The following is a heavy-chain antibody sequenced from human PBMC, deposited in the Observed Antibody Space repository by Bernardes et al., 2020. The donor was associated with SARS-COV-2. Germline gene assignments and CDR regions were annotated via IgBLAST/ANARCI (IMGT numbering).Heavy chain of an antibody. Sequence: AESLSLTCTVSGCSINSSNYYWGRHRQPTGKGLEWIRSIYSSGSSYYNPSLQSLVSASVDTSKNQISLRMSYVTAADTAVYYCGGSSCGIECYIGGLRSCDYGMDVWGQGTTVTVSS. J-gene: IGHJ6*02. V-gene: IGHV4-39*01. CDR1: GCSINSSNYY. CDR2: IYSSGSS. D-gene: IGHD1-26*01. CDR3: GGSSCGIECYIGGLRSCDYGMDV.